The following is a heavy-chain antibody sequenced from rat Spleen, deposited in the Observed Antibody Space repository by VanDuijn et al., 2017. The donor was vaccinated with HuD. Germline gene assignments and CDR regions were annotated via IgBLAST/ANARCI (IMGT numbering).Heavy chain of an antibody. Sequence: EVQLVESGGGLVQPGGSMKLSCAVSGFTSTSFPVAWVRQAPKKGLEWVATISYDGSSTYYRDSVKGRFTISRVNAKSTLYLQMDSLRSEDTATYYCARHTTNYGLFGYWGQGVMVTVSS. D-gene: IGHD1-11*01. CDR2: ISYDGSST. J-gene: IGHJ2*01. V-gene: IGHV5-7*01. CDR1: GFTSTSFP. CDR3: ARHTTNYGLFGY.